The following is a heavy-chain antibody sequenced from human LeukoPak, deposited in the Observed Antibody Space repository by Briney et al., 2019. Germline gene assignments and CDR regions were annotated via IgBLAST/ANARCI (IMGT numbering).Heavy chain of an antibody. CDR3: AKDRSVWGSYRFFDY. CDR1: GFTFSTYG. Sequence: GGSLRLSCAASGFTFSTYGMHWVRQAPGKGLEWVAFIRYDGSEKYSTDSVKGRFTISRDNSKNTLYLQMNSLRAEDTAVYYCAKDRSVWGSYRFFDYWGQGTLVTVSS. V-gene: IGHV3-30*02. J-gene: IGHJ4*02. D-gene: IGHD3-16*02. CDR2: IRYDGSEK.